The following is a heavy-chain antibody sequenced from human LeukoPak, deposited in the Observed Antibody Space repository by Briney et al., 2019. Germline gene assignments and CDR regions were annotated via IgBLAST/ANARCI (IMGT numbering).Heavy chain of an antibody. CDR1: GGSISSSSYY. V-gene: IGHV4-39*01. D-gene: IGHD4-23*01. Sequence: SETLSLTCTVSGGSISSSSYYWGWIRQPPGKGLEWIGSIHYSGSTYYNPSLKSRVTISVATSKNQFSLKLSSVTAADTAVYCCARVGGGPFDYWGQGTLVTVSS. CDR2: IHYSGST. CDR3: ARVGGGPFDY. J-gene: IGHJ4*02.